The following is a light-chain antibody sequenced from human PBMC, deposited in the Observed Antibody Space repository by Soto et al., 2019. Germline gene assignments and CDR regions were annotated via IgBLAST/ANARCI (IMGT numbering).Light chain of an antibody. Sequence: EIVLTQSPATLSLSPGERATLSCRASQSFSSYLAWYQQKPGQAPRLLIYDASKRATGIPARFSGRGSGTDFTLTISSLEPEDFAVYDCQQRSKWPPVITFGQGTRLEIK. V-gene: IGKV3-11*01. CDR3: QQRSKWPPVIT. J-gene: IGKJ5*01. CDR2: DAS. CDR1: QSFSSY.